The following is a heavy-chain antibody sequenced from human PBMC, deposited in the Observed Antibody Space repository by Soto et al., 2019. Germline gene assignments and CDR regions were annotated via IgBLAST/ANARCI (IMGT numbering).Heavy chain of an antibody. CDR1: GFTFSNAW. D-gene: IGHD6-25*01. V-gene: IGHV3-15*01. CDR3: TTDAATLASGFDY. Sequence: EVQLVESGGGLVKPGGSLRLSCAASGFTFSNAWMSWVRQAPGKGLEWVGRIKSKTDGGTTDYAAPVKGRFTISRDDSKNTLYLQMNSLKTEDTAVYYCTTDAATLASGFDYWGQGTLVTVSS. J-gene: IGHJ4*02. CDR2: IKSKTDGGTT.